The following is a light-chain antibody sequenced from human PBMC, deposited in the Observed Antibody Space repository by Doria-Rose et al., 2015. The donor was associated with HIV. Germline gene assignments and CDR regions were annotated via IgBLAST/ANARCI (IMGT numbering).Light chain of an antibody. CDR3: QAWDSSSVV. V-gene: IGLV3-1*01. J-gene: IGLJ1*01. CDR2: QDN. Sequence: QKPGPSPVLVIYQDNKRPSGIPERFSGSHSGNAATLTISGTQAMDEADYYCQAWDSSSVVFGTGTKVTVL.